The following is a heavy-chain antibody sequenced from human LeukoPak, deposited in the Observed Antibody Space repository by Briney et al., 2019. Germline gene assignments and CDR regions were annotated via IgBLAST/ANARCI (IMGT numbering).Heavy chain of an antibody. CDR1: GVTFSNFA. V-gene: IGHV3-23*01. Sequence: GGSLRLSCGASGVTFSNFAVTWLRQAPGKGLEWVSSISTRAAETHYADSVKGRFTISRDNSKNTVYLQMNTLRAEDTAVYYCGKGLNGVYDYWGQGALVTVSS. J-gene: IGHJ4*02. D-gene: IGHD2-8*01. CDR2: ISTRAAET. CDR3: GKGLNGVYDY.